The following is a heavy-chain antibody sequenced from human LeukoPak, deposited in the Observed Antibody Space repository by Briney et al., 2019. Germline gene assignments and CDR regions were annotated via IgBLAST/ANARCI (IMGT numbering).Heavy chain of an antibody. D-gene: IGHD2-15*01. Sequence: SVKVSCKASGGTLSSYAISWVRQAPGKGLEWMGRIIPILGIANYAQKFQGRGTITADKATGTAYMELSSLRSEDTAVYYCASYLVVAATPPYFDYWGQGTLVTVSS. CDR2: IIPILGIA. CDR1: GGTLSSYA. V-gene: IGHV1-69*04. CDR3: ASYLVVAATPPYFDY. J-gene: IGHJ4*02.